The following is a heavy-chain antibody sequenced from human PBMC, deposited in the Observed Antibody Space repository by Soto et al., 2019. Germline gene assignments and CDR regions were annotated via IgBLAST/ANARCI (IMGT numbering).Heavy chain of an antibody. J-gene: IGHJ5*02. D-gene: IGHD1-26*01. Sequence: ASVKVSCKTSGYIFTDYYIHWVRQAPGQGLEWMGWINPNSGGTNYAQKFQDWVTMTRDTSINTAYMEVNSLRSDDTAVYYCARTPHRGSPGTFDPWGQGTLVTVSS. CDR1: GYIFTDYY. CDR2: INPNSGGT. CDR3: ARTPHRGSPGTFDP. V-gene: IGHV1-2*04.